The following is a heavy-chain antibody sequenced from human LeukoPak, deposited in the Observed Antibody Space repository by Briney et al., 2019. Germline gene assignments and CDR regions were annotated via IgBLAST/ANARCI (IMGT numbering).Heavy chain of an antibody. V-gene: IGHV1-2*02. Sequence: ASVKVSCKAPGDTFTGFYMHWVRQAPGQGLEWMGWIDPYSGGTSYPQKFQGRVSMTRDTSISTVYMELSRLTSADTAVYFCARDSAGHESPFDSWGQGTLVSVSS. J-gene: IGHJ4*02. CDR1: GDTFTGFY. CDR2: IDPYSGGT. CDR3: ARDSAGHESPFDS.